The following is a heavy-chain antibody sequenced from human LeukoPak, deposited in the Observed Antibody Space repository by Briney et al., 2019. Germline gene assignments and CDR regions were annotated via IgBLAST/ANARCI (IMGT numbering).Heavy chain of an antibody. Sequence: ASVKVSCKASGYTFTNYGISWVRQAPGQGLQWMGWISAKNGNTKYAEKFQGRGTMTIDTSTNTAYMELRSLRSDDTAVYYCARDRQDYYDSSGYFDNWGQGTLVTVSS. CDR3: ARDRQDYYDSSGYFDN. V-gene: IGHV1-18*01. J-gene: IGHJ4*02. D-gene: IGHD3-22*01. CDR2: ISAKNGNT. CDR1: GYTFTNYG.